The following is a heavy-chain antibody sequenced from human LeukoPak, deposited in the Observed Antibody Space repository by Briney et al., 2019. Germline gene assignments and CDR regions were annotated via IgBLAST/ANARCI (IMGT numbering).Heavy chain of an antibody. CDR2: FDPEDGET. D-gene: IGHD6-13*01. V-gene: IGHV1-24*01. J-gene: IGHJ5*02. Sequence: VASVKVSCKVSGYTLTELSMHWVRQAPGKGLEWMGGFDPEDGETIYARKFQGRVTMTEDTSTDTAYMELSSLRSEDTAVYYCATVPSSSWYDWFDPWGQGTLVTVSS. CDR1: GYTLTELS. CDR3: ATVPSSSWYDWFDP.